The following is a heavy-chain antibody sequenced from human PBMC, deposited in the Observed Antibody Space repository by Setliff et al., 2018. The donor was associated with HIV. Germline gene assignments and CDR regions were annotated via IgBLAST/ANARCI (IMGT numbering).Heavy chain of an antibody. Sequence: LRLSCAATGFPFTSYVLHWVRQAPGKGLEWVAVMSIGGHIKIYADSVKGRFTISRDNSKNTLFLQMNSLRPEDTATYYCVRDPIEGYPDYFDYWGQGTLVTVSS. CDR1: GFPFTSYV. CDR2: MSIGGHIK. CDR3: VRDPIEGYPDYFDY. J-gene: IGHJ4*02. D-gene: IGHD1-26*01. V-gene: IGHV3-30*03.